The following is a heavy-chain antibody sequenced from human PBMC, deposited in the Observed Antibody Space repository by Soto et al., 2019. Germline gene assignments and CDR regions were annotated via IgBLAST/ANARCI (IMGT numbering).Heavy chain of an antibody. CDR1: GYTFTSYD. CDR2: MNPNSGNT. Sequence: QVQLVQSGAKVKKPGASVKVSCEASGYTFTSYDINWVRQATGQGLEWMGWMNPNSGNTGYAQRFQGRVTMTRNTSKSTAYMEQSSLRYEDTAVNYSARSTNDYGDRHWGQGTLVSVSS. V-gene: IGHV1-8*01. D-gene: IGHD4-17*01. J-gene: IGHJ4*02. CDR3: ARSTNDYGDRH.